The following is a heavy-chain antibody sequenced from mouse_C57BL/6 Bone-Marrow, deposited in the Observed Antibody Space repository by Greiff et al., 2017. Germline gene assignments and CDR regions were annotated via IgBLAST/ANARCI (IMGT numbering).Heavy chain of an antibody. V-gene: IGHV1-26*01. CDR2: INPNNGGT. CDR1: GYTFTDYY. CDR3: AIYYCGSSYPFAY. Sequence: EVQLQQSGPELVKPGASVKISCKASGYTFTDYYMNWVKQSHGKSLEWIGDINPNNGGTSYNQKFKGKATLTVDKSSSTAYMELRSLTSEDSAVYYCAIYYCGSSYPFAYWGQGTLVTVSA. D-gene: IGHD1-1*01. J-gene: IGHJ3*01.